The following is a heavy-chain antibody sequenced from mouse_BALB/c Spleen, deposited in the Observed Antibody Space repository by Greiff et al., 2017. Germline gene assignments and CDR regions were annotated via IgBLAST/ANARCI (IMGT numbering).Heavy chain of an antibody. CDR3: ARSGRYDIFDY. J-gene: IGHJ2*01. D-gene: IGHD2-14*01. Sequence: EVNLVESGGGLVQPGGSRKLSCAASGFTFSSFGMHWVRQAPEKGLEWVAYISSGSSTIYYADTVKGRFTISRDNPKNTLFLQMTSLRSEDTAMYYCARSGRYDIFDYWGQGTTLTVSS. CDR1: GFTFSSFG. CDR2: ISSGSSTI. V-gene: IGHV5-17*02.